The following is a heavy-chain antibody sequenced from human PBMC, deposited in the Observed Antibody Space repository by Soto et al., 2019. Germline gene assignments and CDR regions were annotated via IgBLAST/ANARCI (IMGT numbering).Heavy chain of an antibody. Sequence: QVQLVQSGAEVKKPGASVKVSCKASGYTFTSYGVSWVRQAPGQGLEWMGWISGDNGNTNYAQKLQGRVTMTTDTSTSTAYMELRSLRSDAPAVYYCARAGKYYYGSGSPYYSGMDVWGQGITVTVSS. J-gene: IGHJ6*02. V-gene: IGHV1-18*04. CDR2: ISGDNGNT. D-gene: IGHD3-10*01. CDR1: GYTFTSYG. CDR3: ARAGKYYYGSGSPYYSGMDV.